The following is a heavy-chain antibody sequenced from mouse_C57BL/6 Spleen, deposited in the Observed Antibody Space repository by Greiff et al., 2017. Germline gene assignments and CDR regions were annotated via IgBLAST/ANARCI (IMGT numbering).Heavy chain of an antibody. Sequence: QVQLQQSGPELVKPGASVKISCKASGYTFTSYWMHWVKQRPGQGLEWIGEIDPSDSYTNYNQKFKGKSTLTVDKSSSTAYMQLSSLTSEDSAVYYCARGDYFDYWGQGTTLTVSS. CDR2: IDPSDSYT. J-gene: IGHJ2*01. CDR1: GYTFTSYW. CDR3: ARGDYFDY. V-gene: IGHV1-69*01.